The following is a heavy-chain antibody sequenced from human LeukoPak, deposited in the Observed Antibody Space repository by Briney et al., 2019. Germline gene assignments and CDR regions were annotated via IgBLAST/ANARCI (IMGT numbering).Heavy chain of an antibody. CDR2: INHSGTT. D-gene: IGHD5-24*01. Sequence: SETLSLTCAVYGGSFSGYQWSWIRQPPGKGLEWIGEINHSGTTNYNPSLKSRVTISVDTSTSQFSLKLSSVTAADTAVYYCARRDGYYYYYAMDVWGQGTPVTVSS. CDR3: ARRDGYYYYYAMDV. V-gene: IGHV4-34*01. CDR1: GGSFSGYQ. J-gene: IGHJ6*02.